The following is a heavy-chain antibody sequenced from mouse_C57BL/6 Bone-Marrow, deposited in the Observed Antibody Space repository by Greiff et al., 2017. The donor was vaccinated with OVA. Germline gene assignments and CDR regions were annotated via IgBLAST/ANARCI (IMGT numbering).Heavy chain of an antibody. CDR2: INPSTGGT. D-gene: IGHD3-2*02. J-gene: IGHJ3*01. V-gene: IGHV1-42*01. CDR3: AKQLRLRAY. Sequence: EVQLVESGPELVKPGASVKISCKASGYSFTGYYMNWVKQSPEKSLEWIGEINPSTGGTTYNQKFKAKATLTVDKSSSTAYMQLKSLTSEDSAVYYCAKQLRLRAYWGQGTLVTVSA. CDR1: GYSFTGYY.